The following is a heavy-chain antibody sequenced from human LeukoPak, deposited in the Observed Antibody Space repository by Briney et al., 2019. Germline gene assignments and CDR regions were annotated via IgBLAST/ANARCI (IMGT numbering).Heavy chain of an antibody. CDR3: ARLGDCSGGSCYRFDY. Sequence: GESLKISCKGSGYSFTSYWIGWVRQMPGKGLEWMGTIYPGDSDTRYSPSFQGQVTISADKSISTAYLQWSSLKASDTAMYYCARLGDCSGGSCYRFDYWGQGTLVTVSS. D-gene: IGHD2-15*01. V-gene: IGHV5-51*01. CDR1: GYSFTSYW. CDR2: IYPGDSDT. J-gene: IGHJ4*02.